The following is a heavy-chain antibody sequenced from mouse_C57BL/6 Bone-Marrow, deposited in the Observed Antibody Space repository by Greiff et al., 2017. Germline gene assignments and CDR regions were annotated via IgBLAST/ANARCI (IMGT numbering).Heavy chain of an antibody. Sequence: QVQLQQPGAELVKPGASVKLSCKASGYTFTSYWMQWVKQRPGQGLEWIGEIDPSDSYTNYNQQFKGKATLTVDTSSSTAYMQLSSLTSEDSAVYYCAMDYYGRSPFDYWGQGTTLTVSS. D-gene: IGHD1-1*01. V-gene: IGHV1-50*01. CDR2: IDPSDSYT. CDR1: GYTFTSYW. J-gene: IGHJ2*01. CDR3: AMDYYGRSPFDY.